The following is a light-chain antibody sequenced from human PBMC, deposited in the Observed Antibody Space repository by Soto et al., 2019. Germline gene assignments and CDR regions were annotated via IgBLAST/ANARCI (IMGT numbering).Light chain of an antibody. J-gene: IGLJ3*02. Sequence: QSALTQPASVSGSPGQSSTISCTGTSSDVGSYNLVSWYQQHPGKAPKLMIYEGSKRPSGVSNRFSGSKSGNTASLTISGLQAEDEADYYCCSYAGIRVFGGGTKLTVL. CDR1: SSDVGSYNL. CDR3: CSYAGIRV. CDR2: EGS. V-gene: IGLV2-23*01.